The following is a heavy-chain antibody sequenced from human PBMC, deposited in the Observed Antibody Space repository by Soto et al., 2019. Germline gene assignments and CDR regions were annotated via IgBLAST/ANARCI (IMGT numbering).Heavy chain of an antibody. CDR2: IYPSDSDT. CDR3: ARGGVSTRTFDY. Sequence: GESLKISCQGSGYSFASYWIGWVRQMPGKGLELMGIIYPSDSDTRYRPSFQGQVTISADKSISSAYLQWSSLRASDTAMYYCARGGVSTRTFDYWGQGTPVTVSS. V-gene: IGHV5-51*01. CDR1: GYSFASYW. J-gene: IGHJ4*02. D-gene: IGHD3-3*01.